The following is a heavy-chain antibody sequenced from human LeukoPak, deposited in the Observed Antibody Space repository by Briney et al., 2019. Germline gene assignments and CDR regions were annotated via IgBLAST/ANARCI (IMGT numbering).Heavy chain of an antibody. CDR2: IYYSGST. J-gene: IGHJ6*02. CDR1: GGSISSSSYY. Sequence: PSETLSLTCTVSGGSISSSSYYWGWIRQPPGKGLEWIGSIYYSGSTNYNPSLKSRVTISVDTSKNQFSLKLSSVTAADTAVYYCARRLRYYYGMDVWGQGTTVTVSS. D-gene: IGHD5/OR15-5a*01. CDR3: ARRLRYYYGMDV. V-gene: IGHV4-39*07.